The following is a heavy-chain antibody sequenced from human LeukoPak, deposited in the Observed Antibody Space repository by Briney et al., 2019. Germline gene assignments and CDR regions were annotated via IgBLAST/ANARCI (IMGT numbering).Heavy chain of an antibody. CDR1: GGSISSYY. CDR3: ARGFRGVHLDY. J-gene: IGHJ4*02. CDR2: IFYSGST. Sequence: PSETLSLTCTVSGGSISSYYWSWIRQPPGKGLEWIGYIFYSGSTNYNPSLKSRVTISGDTSKNQFSLTLNSVTASDTAVYYCARGFRGVHLDYWGQGTLVTVSS. V-gene: IGHV4-59*01. D-gene: IGHD3-10*01.